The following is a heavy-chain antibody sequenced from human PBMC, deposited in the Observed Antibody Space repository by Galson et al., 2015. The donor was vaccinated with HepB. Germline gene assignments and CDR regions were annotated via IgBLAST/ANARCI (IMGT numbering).Heavy chain of an antibody. CDR3: ARDGPFRFFQH. CDR1: GASISSSLYY. CDR2: VYHSGST. Sequence: ETLSLTCTVSGASISSSLYYWGWIRQSPGKGLEWIGEVYHSGSTNYNPSLKSRVTISMDKSKNQFSLKLRSVTAADTAVYYCARDGPFRFFQHWGQGTLVTVSS. D-gene: IGHD3-3*01. J-gene: IGHJ1*01. V-gene: IGHV4-39*07.